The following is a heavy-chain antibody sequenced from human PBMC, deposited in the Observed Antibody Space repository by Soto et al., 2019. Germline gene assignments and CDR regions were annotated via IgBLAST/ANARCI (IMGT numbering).Heavy chain of an antibody. CDR1: GGTFSSYA. CDR3: ARGVVVVAASQLGWFDP. V-gene: IGHV1-69*01. Sequence: QVQLVQSGAEVKKPGSSVKVSCKASGGTFSSYAISWVRQAPGQGLEWMGGIIPMFGTTKYAQKFQGRLTITADESTSTAYMELSSLRSGDTAVYYCARGVVVVAASQLGWFDPWGQGTLDTVSS. CDR2: IIPMFGTT. D-gene: IGHD2-15*01. J-gene: IGHJ5*02.